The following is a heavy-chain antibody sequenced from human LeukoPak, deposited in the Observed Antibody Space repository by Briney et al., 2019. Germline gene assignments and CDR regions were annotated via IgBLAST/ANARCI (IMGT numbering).Heavy chain of an antibody. CDR2: IYYSGST. J-gene: IGHJ4*02. V-gene: IGHV4-59*01. Sequence: SETLSLTCTVSGGSISSYYRSWIRQPPGKGLEWIGSIYYSGSTNYNPSLKSRVTISVDTSKNQFSLKLSSGTAADTAVYYCAREIRDGYIFYWGQGTLVTVSS. CDR3: AREIRDGYIFY. CDR1: GGSISSYY. D-gene: IGHD5-24*01.